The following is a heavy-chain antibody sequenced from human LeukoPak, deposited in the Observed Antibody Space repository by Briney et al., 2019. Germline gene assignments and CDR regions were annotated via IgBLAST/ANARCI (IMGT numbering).Heavy chain of an antibody. D-gene: IGHD2-15*01. J-gene: IGHJ4*02. Sequence: PGGSLRLSCAASGFTFSSYGMHWVRQAPGKGLEWVAVIWHDGRHKYYADSVKGRFTVSRDNSKNTLHLQMDSLRAEDTAVYSCARDRGSDDPIDYWGQGTLVTVSS. CDR3: ARDRGSDDPIDY. CDR1: GFTFSSYG. V-gene: IGHV3-33*01. CDR2: IWHDGRHK.